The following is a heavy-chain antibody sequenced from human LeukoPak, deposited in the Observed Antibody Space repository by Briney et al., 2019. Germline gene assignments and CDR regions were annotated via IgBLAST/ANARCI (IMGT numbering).Heavy chain of an antibody. CDR2: MSASVGTT. CDR3: ANGAGY. CDR1: GFTFSNYA. J-gene: IGHJ4*02. V-gene: IGHV3-23*01. Sequence: GGSLRLSSAASGFTFSNYAMSWVRQAPGKGPEWVSAMSASVGTTYYAGSVKGRFTISRDNSKNSLYLQMNSLRAEGTAIYDCANGAGYWGQGTLVTVSS.